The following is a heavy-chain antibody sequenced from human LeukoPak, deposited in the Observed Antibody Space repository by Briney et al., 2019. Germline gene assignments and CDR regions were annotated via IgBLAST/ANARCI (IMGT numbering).Heavy chain of an antibody. CDR2: IYHSGST. CDR1: GGSISTYY. V-gene: IGHV4-59*01. Sequence: SETLSLTCTVSGGSISTYYWNWIRQPPGKGLEWIGYIYHSGSTNYNPSLQSRVTISVDTSKNQFSLNLNSATAADTAVYYCARGGAARLHFQNWGQGTLVTVSS. J-gene: IGHJ1*01. CDR3: ARGGAARLHFQN. D-gene: IGHD6-6*01.